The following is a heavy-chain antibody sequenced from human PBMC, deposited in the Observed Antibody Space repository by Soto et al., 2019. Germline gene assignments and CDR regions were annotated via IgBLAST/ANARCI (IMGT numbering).Heavy chain of an antibody. D-gene: IGHD6-19*01. J-gene: IGHJ5*02. V-gene: IGHV3-23*01. Sequence: EVQLLESGGGLVQPGGSLRLSCAASGFTFSSYAMSWVRQAPGKGLEWVSAISGSGGSTYYPDSVKGRFTSSRENSKNTLYLQMNSLRAEDTAVYYCAKVNSSGWSDWFGPWGQGTLVTVSS. CDR3: AKVNSSGWSDWFGP. CDR2: ISGSGGST. CDR1: GFTFSSYA.